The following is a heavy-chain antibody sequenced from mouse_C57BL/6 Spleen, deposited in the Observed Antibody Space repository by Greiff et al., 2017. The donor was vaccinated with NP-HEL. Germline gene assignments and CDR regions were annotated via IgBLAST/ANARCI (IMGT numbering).Heavy chain of an antibody. Sequence: VKVVESGPELVKPGASVKISCKASGYTFTDYYINWVKQRPGQGLEWIGWIFPVSGSTYYNEKFKGKATLTVDKSSSTAYMLLSSLTSEDSAVYFCAREWDSYTVFDDWGQGTTLTVSS. D-gene: IGHD1-1*01. J-gene: IGHJ2*01. CDR2: IFPVSGST. CDR3: AREWDSYTVFDD. V-gene: IGHV1-75*01. CDR1: GYTFTDYY.